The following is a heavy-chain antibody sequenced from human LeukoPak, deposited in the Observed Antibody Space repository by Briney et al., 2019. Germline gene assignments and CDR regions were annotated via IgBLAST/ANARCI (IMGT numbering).Heavy chain of an antibody. CDR1: GFTFSSYS. CDR3: ARLAAAGQYYYYGMDV. V-gene: IGHV3-21*01. J-gene: IGHJ6*02. Sequence: GGSLRLSCAASGFTFSSYSMNWVRQAPGKGLEWVSSISSSSSYIYYVDSVKGRFPISRDDAKNSLYLQMNSLRAEDTAVYYCARLAAAGQYYYYGMDVWGQGTTVTVSS. CDR2: ISSSSSYI. D-gene: IGHD6-13*01.